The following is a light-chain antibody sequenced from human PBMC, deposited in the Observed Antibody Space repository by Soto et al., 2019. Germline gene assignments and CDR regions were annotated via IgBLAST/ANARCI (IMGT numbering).Light chain of an antibody. J-gene: IGKJ4*01. CDR2: DAS. CDR3: QQSYTLSPLT. CDR1: QSINAW. V-gene: IGKV1-5*01. Sequence: IQMTQSPSTLSASVGDRVTLTCRASQSINAWLAWYQQKPGKAPKLLIYDASSLQSGVPSRFSGSGSGTEFTLTISGLQPDDFATYFCQQSYTLSPLTFGGGTKVDIK.